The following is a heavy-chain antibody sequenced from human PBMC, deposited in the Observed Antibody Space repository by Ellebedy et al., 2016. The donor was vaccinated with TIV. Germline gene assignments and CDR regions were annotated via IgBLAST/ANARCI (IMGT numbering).Heavy chain of an antibody. CDR1: GYTFTDYY. D-gene: IGHD5-12*01. J-gene: IGHJ6*02. CDR2: MNPNSGKT. Sequence: ASVKVSXXASGYTFTDYYLHWVRQATGQGLEWMGWMNPNSGKTGYAQKFQGRVTMTRDTSTNTAYMELSSLRSEDTAVYYCARWDSGFLSGVYYNYGMDVWGQGTTVTVSS. V-gene: IGHV1-8*02. CDR3: ARWDSGFLSGVYYNYGMDV.